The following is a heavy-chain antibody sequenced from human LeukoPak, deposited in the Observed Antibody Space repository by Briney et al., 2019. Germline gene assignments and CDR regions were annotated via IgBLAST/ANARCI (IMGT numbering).Heavy chain of an antibody. J-gene: IGHJ3*02. CDR1: GVSISSTSYY. CDR3: ARLLYYYDSSGYFSDAFDI. CDR2: IFYSGSS. V-gene: IGHV4-39*07. D-gene: IGHD3-22*01. Sequence: PSETLSLTCTVSGVSISSTSYYWGWIRQPPGRGLEWIGSIFYSGSSYYNPSLKSRGTMSVDTTENQLSLKLSSVTAADTAVYYCARLLYYYDSSGYFSDAFDIWGQGTMVTVSS.